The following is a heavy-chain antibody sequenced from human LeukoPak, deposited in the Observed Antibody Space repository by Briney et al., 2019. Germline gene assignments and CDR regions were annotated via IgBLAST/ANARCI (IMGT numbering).Heavy chain of an antibody. CDR2: ISSSSSDI. Sequence: GGSLRLSCAASGFIFSDFSISWVRQAPGKGLEWVSCISSSSSDIYYADSVRGRFTISRDNSKNTLYLQMNSLRAEDAAVYFCAKAPVTSCRGAYCYPFDSWGQGTLVTGSS. CDR3: AKAPVTSCRGAYCYPFDS. D-gene: IGHD2-21*01. J-gene: IGHJ4*02. CDR1: GFIFSDFS. V-gene: IGHV3-21*04.